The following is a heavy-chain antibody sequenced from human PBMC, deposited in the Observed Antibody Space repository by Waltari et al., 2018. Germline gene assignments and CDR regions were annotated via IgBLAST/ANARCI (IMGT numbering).Heavy chain of an antibody. CDR1: GFTFSDSA. Sequence: EMQLVESGGGLVQPGGFLKLSCAASGFTFSDSAMHWVRQASGKGREWVGRIRGKTNSYATAYAASVTGRFTISRDDSKNTAYLQMSSLKPEDTAVYYCSRHDTAGATNYYKYYMDVWGKGTTVTVSS. CDR2: IRGKTNSYAT. J-gene: IGHJ6*03. D-gene: IGHD1-26*01. CDR3: SRHDTAGATNYYKYYMDV. V-gene: IGHV3-73*02.